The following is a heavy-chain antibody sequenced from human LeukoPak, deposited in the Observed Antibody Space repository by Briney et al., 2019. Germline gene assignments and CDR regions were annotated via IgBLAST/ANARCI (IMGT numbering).Heavy chain of an antibody. CDR1: GYTFTGYY. J-gene: IGHJ6*03. V-gene: IGHV1-2*02. Sequence: ASVKVSCKASGYTFTGYYMHWVRQAPGQGLEWMGWINPNSGGTNYAQKFQGRVTMTRDTSISTAYMELSRLRSDDTAVYYCARDLPSDGGSRSYYYYMDVWGKGTTVTVSS. CDR2: INPNSGGT. CDR3: ARDLPSDGGSRSYYYYMDV. D-gene: IGHD2-15*01.